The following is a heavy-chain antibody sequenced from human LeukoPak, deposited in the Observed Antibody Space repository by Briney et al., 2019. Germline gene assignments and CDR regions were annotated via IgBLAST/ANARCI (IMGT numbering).Heavy chain of an antibody. Sequence: ASVKVSCTVSGSSLTELSLYWVRQAPGKGLEWMGGFDVIDAKTFYAQKFQGRVTMTEDSSTDTAYMELSSLRSEDTAVYYCARDIKGGYDLDNWFDPWGQGTLVTVSS. CDR2: FDVIDAKT. CDR1: GSSLTELS. V-gene: IGHV1-24*01. J-gene: IGHJ5*02. CDR3: ARDIKGGYDLDNWFDP. D-gene: IGHD5-12*01.